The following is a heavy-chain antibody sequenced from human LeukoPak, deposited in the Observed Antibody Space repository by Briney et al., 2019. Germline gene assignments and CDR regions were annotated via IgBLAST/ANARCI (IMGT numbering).Heavy chain of an antibody. J-gene: IGHJ4*02. CDR2: IRSKANSYAT. V-gene: IGHV3-73*01. CDR1: GFTFSNFW. Sequence: GGSLRLSCVASGFTFSNFWMSWVRQASGKGLEWVGRIRSKANSYATAYAASVKGRFTISRDDSKNTAYLQMNSLKTEDTAVYYCTRLNFDYWGQGTLVTVSS. CDR3: TRLNFDY.